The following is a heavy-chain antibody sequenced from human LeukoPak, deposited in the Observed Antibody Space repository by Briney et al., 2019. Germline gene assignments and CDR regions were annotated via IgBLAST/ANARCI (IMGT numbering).Heavy chain of an antibody. V-gene: IGHV1-8*01. D-gene: IGHD6-19*01. CDR3: AREGDSSGWPLIDY. Sequence: ASVKVSCKASGYTFTSYDINWVRQATGQGLEWMGWMNPNSGNTGYAQKFQGRVTMTRNTSISTAYMEPSSLRSEDTAVYYCAREGDSSGWPLIDYWGQGTLVTVSS. CDR2: MNPNSGNT. J-gene: IGHJ4*02. CDR1: GYTFTSYD.